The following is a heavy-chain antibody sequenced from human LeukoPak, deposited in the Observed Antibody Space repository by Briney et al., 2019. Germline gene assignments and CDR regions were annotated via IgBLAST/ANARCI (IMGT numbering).Heavy chain of an antibody. CDR2: IYHSGST. Sequence: SQTLSLTCAVSGGSISSGGYSWSWIRQPPGKGLEWIGYIYHSGSTYYNPSLKSRVTISVDTSKNQFSLKLSSVTAADTAVYYCARDRALQGAPRYSGSYRHYYGMDVWGQGTTVTVSS. V-gene: IGHV4-30-2*01. CDR3: ARDRALQGAPRYSGSYRHYYGMDV. D-gene: IGHD1-26*01. J-gene: IGHJ6*02. CDR1: GGSISSGGYS.